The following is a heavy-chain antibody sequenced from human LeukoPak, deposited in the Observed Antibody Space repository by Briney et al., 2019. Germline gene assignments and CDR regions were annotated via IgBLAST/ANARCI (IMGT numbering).Heavy chain of an antibody. CDR1: GFTFSSYS. Sequence: PGGSLRLSCAASGFTFSSYSMKWVRQAPGKGLEWVSSISSSSSYIYYADSVKGRFTISRDNAKNSLYLQMNSLRAEDTAVYYCARESGVGAKYYFDYWGQGTLVTVSS. D-gene: IGHD1-26*01. V-gene: IGHV3-21*01. CDR2: ISSSSSYI. CDR3: ARESGVGAKYYFDY. J-gene: IGHJ4*02.